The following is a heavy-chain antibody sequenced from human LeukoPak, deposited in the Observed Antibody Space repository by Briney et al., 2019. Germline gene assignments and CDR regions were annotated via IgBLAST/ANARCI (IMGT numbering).Heavy chain of an antibody. J-gene: IGHJ4*02. D-gene: IGHD3-3*01. CDR2: ISYDGSNK. V-gene: IGHV3-30-3*01. CDR3: AQRIGGSRYYDFWSGFDY. Sequence: GRSLRLSCAASGFTFSSYAMHWVRQAPGKGLEWVAVISYDGSNKYYADSVKGRFTISRDNSKNTLYLQMNSLRAEDTAVYYCAQRIGGSRYYDFWSGFDYWGQGTLVTVSS. CDR1: GFTFSSYA.